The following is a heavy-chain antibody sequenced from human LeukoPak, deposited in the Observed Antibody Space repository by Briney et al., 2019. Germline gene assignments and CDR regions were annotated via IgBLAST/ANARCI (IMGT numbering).Heavy chain of an antibody. D-gene: IGHD6-19*01. J-gene: IGHJ4*02. CDR2: ISGSGGST. V-gene: IGHV3-23*01. CDR3: AKDRYSSGWYDYFDY. Sequence: GGSLRLSCEASGFTFSSYWMSWVRQAPGKGLEWVSAISGSGGSTYYADSVKGRFTISRDNSKNTLYLQMNSLRAEDTAVYYCAKDRYSSGWYDYFDYWGQGTLVTVSS. CDR1: GFTFSSYW.